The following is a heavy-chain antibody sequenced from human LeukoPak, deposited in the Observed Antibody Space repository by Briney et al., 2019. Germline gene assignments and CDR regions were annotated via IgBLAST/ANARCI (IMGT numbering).Heavy chain of an antibody. CDR2: MNPNSGNT. CDR3: ARFRTGRAFDI. V-gene: IGHV1-8*02. Sequence: ASVKVSCKASGGTFSSYAISWVRQATGQGLEWMGWMNPNSGNTGYAQKFQGRVTMTRNTSISTAYMELSSLRSEDTAVYYCARFRTGRAFDIWGHGTMVTVSS. D-gene: IGHD3/OR15-3a*01. CDR1: GGTFSSYA. J-gene: IGHJ3*02.